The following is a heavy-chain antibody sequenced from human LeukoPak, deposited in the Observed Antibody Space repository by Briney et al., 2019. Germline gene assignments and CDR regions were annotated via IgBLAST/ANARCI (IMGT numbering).Heavy chain of an antibody. Sequence: GVSLKISCTGSGYSFTSYWIGWVRQMPGKGLEWMGIIYPGDSDTRYSPSFQGQVTISADKSISTAYLQWSSLKASDTAMYYCARSKNYDDSSGYYVDYWGQGTLVTVSS. J-gene: IGHJ4*02. V-gene: IGHV5-51*01. D-gene: IGHD3-22*01. CDR2: IYPGDSDT. CDR1: GYSFTSYW. CDR3: ARSKNYDDSSGYYVDY.